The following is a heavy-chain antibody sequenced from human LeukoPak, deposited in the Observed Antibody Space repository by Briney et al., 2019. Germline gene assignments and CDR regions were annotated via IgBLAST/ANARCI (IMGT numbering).Heavy chain of an antibody. V-gene: IGHV3-48*01. CDR2: ISSGSSSI. CDR1: GFTFSSYS. CDR3: ARGRVDFDY. J-gene: IGHJ4*02. Sequence: PGGSLRLSCAASGFTFSSYSMNWVRQAPGKGLEWVSYISSGSSSIYLADSVEGRFTISRDNGKNSLFLQMNSLRAEDTAVYYCARGRVDFDYWGQGTLVTVS. D-gene: IGHD2-15*01.